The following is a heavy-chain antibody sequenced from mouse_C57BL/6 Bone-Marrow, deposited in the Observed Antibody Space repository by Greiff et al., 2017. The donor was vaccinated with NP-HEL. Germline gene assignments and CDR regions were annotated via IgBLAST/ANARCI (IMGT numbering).Heavy chain of an antibody. D-gene: IGHD1-1*01. J-gene: IGHJ4*01. CDR3: TTPLNYYGSSSWAMDY. V-gene: IGHV14-4*01. CDR1: GFNIKDDY. Sequence: EVQLKESGAELVRPGASVKLSCTASGFNIKDDYMHWVKQRPEQGLEWIGWIDPENGDTEYASKFQGKATITADTSSNTAYLQLSSLTSEDTAVYYCTTPLNYYGSSSWAMDYWGQGTSVTVSS. CDR2: IDPENGDT.